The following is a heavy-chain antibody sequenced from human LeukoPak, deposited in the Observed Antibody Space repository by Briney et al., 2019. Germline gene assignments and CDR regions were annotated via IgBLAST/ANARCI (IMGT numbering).Heavy chain of an antibody. CDR2: IKSRNDGGTT. Sequence: GGSLRLSCAASGFTFSNAWMNWVRQAPGKGLEWVGRIKSRNDGGTTDRAAPVKGRFSISRDDSKNTLYLQMSSLKTEDTAVYYCASSMPGRVAIGWFDTWGQGTLVTVSS. J-gene: IGHJ5*02. CDR3: ASSMPGRVAIGWFDT. D-gene: IGHD2/OR15-2a*01. V-gene: IGHV3-15*01. CDR1: GFTFSNAW.